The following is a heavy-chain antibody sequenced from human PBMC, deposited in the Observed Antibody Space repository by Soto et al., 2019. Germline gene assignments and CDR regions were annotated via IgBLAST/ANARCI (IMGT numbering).Heavy chain of an antibody. Sequence: DVQLVESGGVVVQPGGSLRLSCAASGFTFDDYTMHWVRQAPGKGLEWVSLISWDGGSTYYADSVKGRFTISRDNSKNSLYLQMNSLRTEDTALYYCAKGGSGGWGLFDYWGQGTLVTVSS. V-gene: IGHV3-43*01. D-gene: IGHD6-19*01. J-gene: IGHJ4*02. CDR3: AKGGSGGWGLFDY. CDR1: GFTFDDYT. CDR2: ISWDGGST.